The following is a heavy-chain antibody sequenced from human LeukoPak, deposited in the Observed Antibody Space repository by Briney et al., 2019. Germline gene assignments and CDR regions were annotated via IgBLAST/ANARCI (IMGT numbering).Heavy chain of an antibody. CDR1: GFTFSSYW. V-gene: IGHV3-7*01. J-gene: IGHJ6*02. CDR3: ARGTDFWSGYYGFYYYGMDV. D-gene: IGHD3-3*01. CDR2: IKQDGSEK. Sequence: PGGSLRLSCAASGFTFSSYWMSWVRQAPGKGLEWVANIKQDGSEKYYVDSVRGRFTISRDNAKHSLYLPMNSLRAEDTAVYYCARGTDFWSGYYGFYYYGMDVWGQGTTVTVSS.